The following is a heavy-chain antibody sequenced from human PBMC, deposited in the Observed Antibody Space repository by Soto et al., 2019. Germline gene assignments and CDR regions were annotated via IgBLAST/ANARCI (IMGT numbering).Heavy chain of an antibody. Sequence: PSETLSLTCAVSGGSISSSNWWSWVRQPPGKGLEWIGEIYHSGSTNYNPSLKSRVTISVDKSKNQFSLKLSSVTAADTAVYYCAVNSGYENICFDYWGQGTLVTVSS. V-gene: IGHV4-4*02. J-gene: IGHJ4*02. CDR1: GGSISSSNW. CDR2: IYHSGST. D-gene: IGHD5-12*01. CDR3: AVNSGYENICFDY.